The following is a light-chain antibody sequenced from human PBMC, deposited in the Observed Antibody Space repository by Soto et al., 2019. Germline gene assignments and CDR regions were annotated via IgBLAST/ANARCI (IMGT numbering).Light chain of an antibody. CDR1: SSDVGVSNL. CDR3: CLYANRRWL. J-gene: IGLJ3*02. Sequence: QSALTQPASVSGSPGQSITISCTGSSSDVGVSNLVSWYQQHPGKAPKLIIYEVSQRPSGVSNRFSGSKSGNTASLTISGLQADDGGDYYCCLYANRRWLFGAGTKVTVL. V-gene: IGLV2-23*02. CDR2: EVS.